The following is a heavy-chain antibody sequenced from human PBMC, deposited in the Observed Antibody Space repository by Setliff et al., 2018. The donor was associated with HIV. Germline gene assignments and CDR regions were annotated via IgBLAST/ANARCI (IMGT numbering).Heavy chain of an antibody. J-gene: IGHJ4*02. D-gene: IGHD6-13*01. CDR2: IYYSGST. CDR1: GGSISSYY. V-gene: IGHV4-59*01. CDR3: ARYSSSWYGFDY. Sequence: PSETLSLTCTVSGGSISSYYWSWIRQPPGKGLEWIGYIYYSGSTNYSPSLKSRVTISVDTSKNQFSLKLSSVTAADTAVYYCARYSSSWYGFDYWGQGTLVTVSS.